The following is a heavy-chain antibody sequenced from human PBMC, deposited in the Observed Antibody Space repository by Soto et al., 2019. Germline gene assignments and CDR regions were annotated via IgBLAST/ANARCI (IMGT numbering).Heavy chain of an antibody. CDR3: ARGPGIWNSFSI. D-gene: IGHD1-7*01. J-gene: IGHJ3*02. CDR2: IIPIFRKP. V-gene: IGHV1-69*01. CDR1: GDTFSSYS. Sequence: QVQLIQSGAELKKPGSSVKVSCKASGDTFSSYSITWLRQAPGQRLEWMGGIIPIFRKPTYAQKFQGRVAITADDSTITVYMELTSLTSEDTAVYYCARGPGIWNSFSIWGQGTLVTVSS.